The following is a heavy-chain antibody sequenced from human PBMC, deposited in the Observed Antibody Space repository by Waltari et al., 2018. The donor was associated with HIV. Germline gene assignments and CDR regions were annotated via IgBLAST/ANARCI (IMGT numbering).Heavy chain of an antibody. J-gene: IGHJ4*02. CDR1: GFTFSSYS. CDR3: ARVTPDYGDYEDY. V-gene: IGHV3-21*01. Sequence: EVQLVESGGGLVKPGGSLRLSCAASGFTFSSYSMNWVRQAPGKGLEWVSSISSSSSYIYYADSVKGRFTISRDNAKNSLYLQMNSLRAEDTAVYYCARVTPDYGDYEDYWGQGTLVTVSS. CDR2: ISSSSSYI. D-gene: IGHD4-17*01.